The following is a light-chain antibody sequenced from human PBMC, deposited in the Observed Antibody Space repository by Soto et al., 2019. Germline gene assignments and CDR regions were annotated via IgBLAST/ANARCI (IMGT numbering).Light chain of an antibody. CDR2: GAS. J-gene: IGKJ2*01. V-gene: IGKV3-20*01. Sequence: ESVLTQSPGTLSLSPGERATLSCRASESVRTNRLAWYQHKAGRPPRLLIYGASNRPGGIPDKFSGSGSGTDFTLTISSLHPEDFAVYYCQQYGTSPYTFGQGTKLEIK. CDR1: ESVRTNR. CDR3: QQYGTSPYT.